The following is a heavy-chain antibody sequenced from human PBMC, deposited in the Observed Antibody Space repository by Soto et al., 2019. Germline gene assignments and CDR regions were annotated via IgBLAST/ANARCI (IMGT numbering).Heavy chain of an antibody. V-gene: IGHV1-69*02. Sequence: QVHLVQSGAEVNRPGSSVKVSCKASGDTFNFYSINWVRQAPGLGLEWMGRVNPIVSMSNYAQKFQGRVTMTEDKSTRTAYMELSSLRSEDTAIYYCESSYGSGYRAFDYWGQGDLVNVSS. CDR2: VNPIVSMS. D-gene: IGHD3-10*01. J-gene: IGHJ4*02. CDR3: ESSYGSGYRAFDY. CDR1: GDTFNFYS.